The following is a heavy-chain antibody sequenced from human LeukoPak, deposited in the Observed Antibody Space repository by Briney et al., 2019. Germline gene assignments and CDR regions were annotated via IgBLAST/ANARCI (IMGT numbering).Heavy chain of an antibody. CDR2: INHSGST. CDR1: GGSISSGGYY. V-gene: IGHV4-39*07. J-gene: IGHJ6*02. Sequence: PSETLSLTCTVSGGSISSGGYYWSWIRQPPGKGLEWIGEINHSGSTNYNPSLKSRVTISVDTSKNQFSLKLSSVTAADTAVYYCARDPPVVAATAYYYYGMDVWGQGTTVTVSS. D-gene: IGHD2-15*01. CDR3: ARDPPVVAATAYYYYGMDV.